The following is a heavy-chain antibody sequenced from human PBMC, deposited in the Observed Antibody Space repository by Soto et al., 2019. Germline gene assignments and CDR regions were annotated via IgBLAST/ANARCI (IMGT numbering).Heavy chain of an antibody. CDR3: AKDAAAYVY. Sequence: EVQLLESGGSLVQPGGSLRLSCAASGFTFSTYAMSWVRQAPGKGLEWVSVISGSGGSTYYADSVKGRFTISRDNSKNTLFLQMNSLRVEDTAVYYCAKDAAAYVYWGQGTLVTVSS. D-gene: IGHD3-16*01. J-gene: IGHJ4*02. CDR2: ISGSGGST. V-gene: IGHV3-23*01. CDR1: GFTFSTYA.